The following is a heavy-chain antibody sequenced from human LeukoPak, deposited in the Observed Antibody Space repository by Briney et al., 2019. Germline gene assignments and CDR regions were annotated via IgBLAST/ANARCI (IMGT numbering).Heavy chain of an antibody. J-gene: IGHJ4*02. D-gene: IGHD6-19*01. V-gene: IGHV3-7*01. CDR3: ARDHLGKWLVEGLFDY. CDR2: IQQHGRDT. Sequence: GGSLRLSCAGSGFIFSNYWMSCVRQAPGKGLEWVANIQQHGRDTYYADSVKGRFTISRDNAKHSLYLQMNSLRAEDTAVYYCARDHLGKWLVEGLFDYWGQGTLVTVSS. CDR1: GFIFSNYW.